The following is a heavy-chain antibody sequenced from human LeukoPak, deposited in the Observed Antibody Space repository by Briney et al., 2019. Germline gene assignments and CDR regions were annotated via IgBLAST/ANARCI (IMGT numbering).Heavy chain of an antibody. J-gene: IGHJ4*02. D-gene: IGHD6-19*01. CDR1: GGSISSSSYY. V-gene: IGHV4-39*01. Sequence: SETLSLTCTVSGGSISSSSYYWGWIRRPPGKGLEWNGTIYYSGSTYYNPSLKSRVTISVDTSKNQFSLKLSSVTAADTAVYYCARHVGSYSSGWTPYYFDYWGQGTLVTVSS. CDR3: ARHVGSYSSGWTPYYFDY. CDR2: IYYSGST.